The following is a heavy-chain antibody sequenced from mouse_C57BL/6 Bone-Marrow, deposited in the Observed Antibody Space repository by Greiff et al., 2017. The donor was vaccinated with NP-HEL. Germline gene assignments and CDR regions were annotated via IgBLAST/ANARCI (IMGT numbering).Heavy chain of an antibody. D-gene: IGHD2-12*01. CDR1: GFTFSSYA. Sequence: EVHLVESGGGLVKPGGSLKLSCAASGFTFSSYAMSWVRQTPEKRLEWVATISDGGSSTYYPDNVKGRFTISSDNAKNNLYLLISHLNSDDTAMYYCARDPLRFDYWGQGTTLTVSS. CDR3: ARDPLRFDY. V-gene: IGHV5-4*01. CDR2: ISDGGSST. J-gene: IGHJ2*01.